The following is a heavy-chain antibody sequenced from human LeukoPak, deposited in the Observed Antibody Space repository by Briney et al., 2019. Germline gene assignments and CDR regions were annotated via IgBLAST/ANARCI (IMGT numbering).Heavy chain of an antibody. CDR2: ITPIFGTA. CDR1: GGTFSSYA. D-gene: IGHD3-16*02. Sequence: GASVKVSCKASGGTFSSYAISWVRQAPGQGLEWMGRITPIFGTANYAQKFQGRVTITTDESTSTAYMELSSLRSEDTAVYYCARVPYDYVWGSYRLGPLWYWGQGTLVTVSS. V-gene: IGHV1-69*05. J-gene: IGHJ4*02. CDR3: ARVPYDYVWGSYRLGPLWY.